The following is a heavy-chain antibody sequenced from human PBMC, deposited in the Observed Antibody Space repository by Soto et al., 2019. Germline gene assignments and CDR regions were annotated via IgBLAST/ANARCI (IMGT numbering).Heavy chain of an antibody. CDR1: GGSVSSGSYY. CDR3: ARDLNYDILTGYYFGFDP. Sequence: SETLSLTCTVSGGSVSSGSYYWSWIRQPPGKGLEWIGYIYYSGSTNYNPSLKSRVTISVGTSKNQFSLKLSSVTAADTAVYYCARDLNYDILTGYYFGFDPWGQGTLVTVSS. CDR2: IYYSGST. D-gene: IGHD3-9*01. J-gene: IGHJ5*02. V-gene: IGHV4-61*01.